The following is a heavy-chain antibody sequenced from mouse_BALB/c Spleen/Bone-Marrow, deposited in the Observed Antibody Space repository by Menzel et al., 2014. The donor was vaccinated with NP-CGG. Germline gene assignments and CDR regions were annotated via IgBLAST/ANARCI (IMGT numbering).Heavy chain of an antibody. CDR3: ARLGYYWGFAY. CDR2: INPDSSTI. Sequence: EVQLQQSGGGLVQPGGSLKLSCAASGFDFSGFWMGWVRQAPGKGLEWIGEINPDSSTINYTPSLKDRFIISRDNAKNTLYLQMSKVRSEDTALYYCARLGYYWGFAYWGQGTLVTVSA. J-gene: IGHJ3*01. CDR1: GFDFSGFW. V-gene: IGHV4-1*02. D-gene: IGHD2-3*01.